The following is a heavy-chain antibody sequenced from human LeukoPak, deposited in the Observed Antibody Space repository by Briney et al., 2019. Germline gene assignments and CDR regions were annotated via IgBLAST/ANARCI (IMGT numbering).Heavy chain of an antibody. CDR2: IYPGDSET. Sequence: GESLKISCKTSGYSFTNYWIGWVRQMPGRGLEWMGIIYPGDSETTYSPSFQGQVTISADKSVSPAYLQWNSLKASDTAMFYCAASIVRTPHEYYFNYWGQGTLVAVSS. CDR3: AASIVRTPHEYYFNY. D-gene: IGHD2-8*01. J-gene: IGHJ4*02. CDR1: GYSFTNYW. V-gene: IGHV5-51*01.